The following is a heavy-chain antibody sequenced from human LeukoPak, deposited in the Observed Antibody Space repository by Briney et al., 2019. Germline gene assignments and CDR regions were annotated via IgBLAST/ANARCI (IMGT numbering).Heavy chain of an antibody. CDR2: INAGNGNT. CDR1: GYTFTSYA. J-gene: IGHJ5*02. D-gene: IGHD6-13*01. Sequence: ASVKVSCKASGYTFTSYAMHWVRQAPGQRLEWMGWINAGNGNTKYSQKFQGRVTITRDTSASTAYTELSSLRSEDTAVYYCARGTPLEQQPRPPIWFDPWGQGTLVTVSS. CDR3: ARGTPLEQQPRPPIWFDP. V-gene: IGHV1-3*01.